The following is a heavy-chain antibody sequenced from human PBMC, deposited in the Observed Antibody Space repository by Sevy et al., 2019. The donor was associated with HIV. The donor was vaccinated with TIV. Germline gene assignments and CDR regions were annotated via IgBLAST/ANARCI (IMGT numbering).Heavy chain of an antibody. D-gene: IGHD3-10*01. V-gene: IGHV6-1*01. Sequence: SQTLSLTCAISGDSVSSNSAAWNWIRQSPSRGLEWLGRTYYRSKWYNDYAVSVKSRITINPDTSKNQFSLQLNFVTPEDTAVYYCARQGDGSGSSTPYNFYYGMDVWGQGTTVTVSS. J-gene: IGHJ6*02. CDR1: GDSVSSNSAA. CDR3: ARQGDGSGSSTPYNFYYGMDV. CDR2: TYYRSKWYN.